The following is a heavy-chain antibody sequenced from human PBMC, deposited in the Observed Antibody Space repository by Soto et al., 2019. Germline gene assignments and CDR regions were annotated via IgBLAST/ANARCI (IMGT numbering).Heavy chain of an antibody. CDR1: GFTFSSYG. J-gene: IGHJ4*02. CDR3: IAVAAPPLDY. V-gene: IGHV3-30*03. CDR2: ISYDGSNK. D-gene: IGHD6-19*01. Sequence: GGSLRLSCAASGFTFSSYGMHWVRQAPGKGLEWVAVISYDGSNKYYADSVKGRFTISRDNSKNTLYLQMNSLRAEDTAVYYCIAVAAPPLDYWGQGTLVTVSS.